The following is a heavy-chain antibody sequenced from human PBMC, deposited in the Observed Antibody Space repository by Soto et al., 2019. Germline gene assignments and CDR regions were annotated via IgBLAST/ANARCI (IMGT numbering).Heavy chain of an antibody. V-gene: IGHV4-30-4*01. CDR1: GGSFKSSDYH. D-gene: IGHD6-6*01. CDR3: VREERIAAPQLDY. CDR2: IHNSATS. Sequence: SETLSLTCTVSGGSFKSSDYHWSWTRQAPAKGLEWIGYIHNSATSFYNPSLRGRVTVTLDTSRSQYSLTLASVTAADTAVYYCVREERIAAPQLDYWGQGIPVTVSS. J-gene: IGHJ4*02.